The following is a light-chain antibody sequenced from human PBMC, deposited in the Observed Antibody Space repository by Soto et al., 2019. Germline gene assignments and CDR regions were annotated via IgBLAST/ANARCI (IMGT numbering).Light chain of an antibody. J-gene: IGKJ5*01. V-gene: IGKV3-20*01. CDR3: QQHGSSPIT. CDR2: GAS. Sequence: PGERAPLSCRASRSVTNNYLAWHQQKPGQTPRLLIYGASSRATGIPDRFSGSGSGTDFTLTISRLEPEDFAVYYCQQHGSSPITFGQGTRLGIK. CDR1: RSVTNNY.